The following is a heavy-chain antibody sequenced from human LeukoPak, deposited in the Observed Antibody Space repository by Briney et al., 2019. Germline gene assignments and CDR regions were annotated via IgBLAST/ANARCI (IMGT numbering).Heavy chain of an antibody. CDR3: ATHSSAYSYFDY. CDR2: IYYSGST. CDR1: GGSISSSNW. Sequence: SGTLSLTCAVSGGSISSSNWWIWVRQPPEKGLEWIGYIYYSGSTYYNPSLKSRITMSVDTSKNQFSLKLNSVTATDTAVYYCATHSSAYSYFDYWGQGTLVTVSS. V-gene: IGHV4-4*02. D-gene: IGHD3-22*01. J-gene: IGHJ4*02.